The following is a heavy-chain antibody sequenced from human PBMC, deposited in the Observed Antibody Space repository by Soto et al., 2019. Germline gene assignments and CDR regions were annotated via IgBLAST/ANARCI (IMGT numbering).Heavy chain of an antibody. CDR3: ARFGSKNWNYRTWFDP. Sequence: PSETLSLTCTVSGGSISSSSYHWGWVRQPPGKGLEWIGTVYYSGSTNYNPSLQSRVTILVDTSQNQFSLKLSSVTAADTAVYYCARFGSKNWNYRTWFDPWGQGTLVTVSS. CDR1: GGSISSSSYH. V-gene: IGHV4-39*01. D-gene: IGHD1-7*01. J-gene: IGHJ5*02. CDR2: VYYSGST.